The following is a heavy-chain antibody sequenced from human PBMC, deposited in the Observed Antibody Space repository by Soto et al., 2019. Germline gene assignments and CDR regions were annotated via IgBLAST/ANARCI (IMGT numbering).Heavy chain of an antibody. CDR3: ARDSYYDFWSGYSNWFDP. Sequence: ASVKVSCKASGYTFTIYDINWVRQATGQGLEWMGWMNPNSGNTGYAQKFQGRVTMTRNTSISTAYMELSSLRSEDTAVYYCARDSYYDFWSGYSNWFDPWGQGTLVTVSS. CDR2: MNPNSGNT. V-gene: IGHV1-8*01. CDR1: GYTFTIYD. J-gene: IGHJ5*02. D-gene: IGHD3-3*01.